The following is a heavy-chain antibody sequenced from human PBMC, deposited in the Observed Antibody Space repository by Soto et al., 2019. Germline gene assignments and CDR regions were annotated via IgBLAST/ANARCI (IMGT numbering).Heavy chain of an antibody. J-gene: IGHJ6*02. V-gene: IGHV3-48*03. CDR1: GFTFSTYD. CDR2: IRGSGTTM. Sequence: EVQLVESGGGLVQPGGSLRLSCGASGFTFSTYDMIWVRQAPGKGLEWVSSIRGSGTTMFYADSVKGRFTISRDNAKDSLYLQMNSLRAEDTAVYDCARTHHYYYNGMDVWGQGTAVTVSS. CDR3: ARTHHYYYNGMDV.